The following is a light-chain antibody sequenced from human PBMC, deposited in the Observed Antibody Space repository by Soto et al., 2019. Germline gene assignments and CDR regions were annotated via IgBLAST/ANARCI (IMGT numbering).Light chain of an antibody. CDR3: SLSNSGLRV. CDR2: DTN. V-gene: IGLV7-46*01. J-gene: IGLJ3*02. CDR1: TGAVATRHY. Sequence: QAVVTQEPSLAVSPGGTVTLTCGSSTGAVATRHYPYWVQQKPGQAPKTLIYDTNKRHSWTPARFSGSLLGDKAALTLSDAQPEDEAEYYCSLSNSGLRVFGEGTKLTVL.